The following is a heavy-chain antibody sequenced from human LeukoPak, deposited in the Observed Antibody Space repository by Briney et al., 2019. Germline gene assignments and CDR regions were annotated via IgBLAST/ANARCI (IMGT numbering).Heavy chain of an antibody. V-gene: IGHV3-74*01. J-gene: IGHJ3*02. CDR2: INSDGSSI. Sequence: GGSLRLSCAASGFTFSNYWMYWVRQGPGKGLVWVSRINSDGSSIAYADSVKGGVVISRDNDRNTLYLQINGLRVEDTAVYYCARRRPGFFALDIWGQGTLVTVSS. CDR1: GFTFSNYW. CDR3: ARRRPGFFALDI.